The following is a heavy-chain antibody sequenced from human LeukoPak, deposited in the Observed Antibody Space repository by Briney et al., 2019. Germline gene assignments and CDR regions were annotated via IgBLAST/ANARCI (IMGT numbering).Heavy chain of an antibody. D-gene: IGHD3-10*01. CDR2: IKQDGNEK. J-gene: IGHJ5*01. Sequence: PGGSLRLSRAASGFTFSSYWMNWVRQAPGKGLEWVANIKQDGNEKHYEDSVKGRFSISRDNAKNSLYLQMDSLRAEDTAVYYCAKEGAYPIITYDSWGQGALVTVSS. CDR3: AKEGAYPIITYDS. V-gene: IGHV3-7*01. CDR1: GFTFSSYW.